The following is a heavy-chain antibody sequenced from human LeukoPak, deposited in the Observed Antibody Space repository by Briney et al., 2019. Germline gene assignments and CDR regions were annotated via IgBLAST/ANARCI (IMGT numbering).Heavy chain of an antibody. CDR3: ATSLSIAAED. CDR1: GYTFTSYG. V-gene: IGHV1-18*01. CDR2: ISADNGNA. J-gene: IGHJ4*02. D-gene: IGHD6-6*01. Sequence: ASVKVSCKASGYTFTSYGISWVRQAPGQGLEWMGWISADNGNANYAQKLQGRVTMTEDTSTDTAYMELSSLRSEDTAVYYCATSLSIAAEDWGQGTLVTVSS.